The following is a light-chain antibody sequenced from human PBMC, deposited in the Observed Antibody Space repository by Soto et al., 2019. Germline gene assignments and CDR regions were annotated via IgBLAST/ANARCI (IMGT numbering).Light chain of an antibody. Sequence: DIPMTQSPSSLSASVGDRVTITCQASQDISNYLNWYQQKPGKAPKLLIYDASNLETGVPSRFIGSGSGTDFTFTISSLQPEDIATYYCQQYDNLWTFGQGTKVEIK. V-gene: IGKV1-33*01. J-gene: IGKJ1*01. CDR3: QQYDNLWT. CDR1: QDISNY. CDR2: DAS.